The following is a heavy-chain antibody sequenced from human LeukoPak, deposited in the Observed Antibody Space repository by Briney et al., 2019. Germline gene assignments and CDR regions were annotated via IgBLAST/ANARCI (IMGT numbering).Heavy chain of an antibody. J-gene: IGHJ4*02. CDR2: IYYSGST. CDR1: GGSISSSYYY. CDR3: ARARVLLWFGERRYYFDY. V-gene: IGHV4-39*01. Sequence: SETLSLTCTVSGGSISSSYYYWGWIRQPLGKGLEWIGSIYYSGSTYYNPSLKSRVTISVDTSKNQFSLKLRSVTAADTAVHYCARARVLLWFGERRYYFDYWGQGTLVTVSS. D-gene: IGHD3-10*01.